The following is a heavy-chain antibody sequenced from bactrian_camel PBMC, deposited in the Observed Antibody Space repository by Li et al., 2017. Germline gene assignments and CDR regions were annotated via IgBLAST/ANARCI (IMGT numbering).Heavy chain of an antibody. CDR1: GYTYRRNS. CDR2: LSTDGSKI. CDR3: AAGRGGGWCGFNYFFSPVYNY. J-gene: IGHJ4*01. V-gene: IGHV3S59*01. Sequence: DVQLVESGGGSVQAGGSPKLSCAASGYTYRRNSCVGWFRQAPGKEREGVAALSTDGSKILYADSVKGRFTISKDVAKNTLYLQMNSLKPDDTGMYYCAAGRGGGWCGFNYFFSPVYNYWGQGTQVTVS. D-gene: IGHD6*01.